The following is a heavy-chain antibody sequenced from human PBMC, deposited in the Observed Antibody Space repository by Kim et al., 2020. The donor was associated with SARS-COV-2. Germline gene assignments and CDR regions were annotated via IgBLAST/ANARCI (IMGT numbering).Heavy chain of an antibody. CDR3: ARRFVYYDSKGGMDV. J-gene: IGHJ6*02. D-gene: IGHD3-22*01. CDR2: IYYSGST. V-gene: IGHV4-39*01. Sequence: SETLSLTCTVSGGSISSSSYYWGWIRQPPGKGLEWIGSIYYSGSTYYNPSLKSRVTISVDTSKNQFSLKLSSVTAADTAVYYCARRFVYYDSKGGMDVWGQGTTVTVSS. CDR1: GGSISSSSYY.